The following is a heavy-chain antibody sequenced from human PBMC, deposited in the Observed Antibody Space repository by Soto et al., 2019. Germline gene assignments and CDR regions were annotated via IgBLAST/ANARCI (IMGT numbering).Heavy chain of an antibody. J-gene: IGHJ4*02. CDR1: GFTFSNFA. D-gene: IGHD1-26*01. V-gene: IGHV3-23*01. CDR2: INGHGRSK. CDR3: AKGRVVGVTTCPDF. Sequence: EVQLLESGGGLVQPGGSLRLSCAASGFTFSNFAMSWYRQAPGKGLEWVSVINGHGRSKYHADSVQGRFTISRDNSKNALYLQMNSLRAGDTALYYCAKGRVVGVTTCPDFWGQGTLVTVSS.